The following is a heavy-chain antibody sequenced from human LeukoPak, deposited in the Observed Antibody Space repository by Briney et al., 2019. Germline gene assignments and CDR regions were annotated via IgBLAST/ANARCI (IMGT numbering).Heavy chain of an antibody. CDR2: IYYSGIT. CDR1: GGSISSSSYY. D-gene: IGHD5-12*01. CDR3: AREGIVATEYYGMDV. V-gene: IGHV4-39*02. Sequence: SETLSLTCTVSGGSISSSSYYWGWIRQPPGKGLEWIGSIYYSGITYYNPSLKSRVTISVDTSKNQFSLKLNSVTAADTAVYYCAREGIVATEYYGMDVWGRGTTVTVSS. J-gene: IGHJ6*02.